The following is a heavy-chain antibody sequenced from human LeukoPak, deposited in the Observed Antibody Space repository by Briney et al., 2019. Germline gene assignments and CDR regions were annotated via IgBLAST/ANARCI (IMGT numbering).Heavy chain of an antibody. CDR2: IYYSGST. V-gene: IGHV4-59*12. J-gene: IGHJ4*02. CDR3: ARAGRNWDNGYQFDY. Sequence: PSETPSLTCTVSGGSISNYYWTWIRQPPGKGLEWIGYIYYSGSTNYNPSLRSRVTISVDTSKNQLSLKVSSVTAADTAVYYCARAGRNWDNGYQFDYWGQGILVTVSS. D-gene: IGHD1/OR15-1a*01. CDR1: GGSISNYY.